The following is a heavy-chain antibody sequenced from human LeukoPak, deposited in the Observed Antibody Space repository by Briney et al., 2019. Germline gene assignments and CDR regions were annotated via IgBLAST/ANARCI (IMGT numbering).Heavy chain of an antibody. CDR3: ARDRDYYDSSGLDY. D-gene: IGHD3-22*01. J-gene: IGHJ4*02. CDR2: INPNSGGT. CDR1: GYTFTGYY. V-gene: IGHV1-2*02. Sequence: GASVKVSCKASGYTFTGYYMHWVRQAPGQGLEWMGWINPNSGGTNYAQKFQGRVTMTRDTSISTAYMELSRLRSDDTAVYYCARDRDYYDSSGLDYWGQGTLVTVSS.